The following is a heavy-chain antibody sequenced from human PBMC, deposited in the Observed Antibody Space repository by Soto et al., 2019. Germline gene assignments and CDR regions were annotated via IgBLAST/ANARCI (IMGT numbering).Heavy chain of an antibody. D-gene: IGHD5-18*01. Sequence: SETLSLTCSVSGASISSDDYYWNWIRQPPGKGLDWIGYIYYSGSTYYTPSLRSRVTISVDTSKNQFSLKLSSVTAADTAVYYCARGIHLWPGWFDPWGQGTLVTVSS. V-gene: IGHV4-30-4*01. CDR3: ARGIHLWPGWFDP. J-gene: IGHJ5*02. CDR1: GASISSDDYY. CDR2: IYYSGST.